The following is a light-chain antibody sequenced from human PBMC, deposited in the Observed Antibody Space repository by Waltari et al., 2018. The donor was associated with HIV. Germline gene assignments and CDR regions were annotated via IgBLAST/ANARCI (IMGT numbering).Light chain of an antibody. CDR2: WSS. CDR1: QSIFYRSNNKNY. CDR3: QQYYNTPLT. Sequence: DVVMNQSPDSLAVSLGEGATLSCRSHQSIFYRSNNKNYLAWYQQKPGQPPKLLMGWSSARESGVPDRFSGSGSGTDFTLTISSLQAEDVATYYCQQYYNTPLTFGGGTKVEI. V-gene: IGKV4-1*01. J-gene: IGKJ4*01.